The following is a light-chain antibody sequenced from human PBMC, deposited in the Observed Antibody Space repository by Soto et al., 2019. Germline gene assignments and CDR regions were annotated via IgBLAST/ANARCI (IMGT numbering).Light chain of an antibody. Sequence: QSVLTQPASVSGSPGQSITISCTGTSSDVGGYNYVSWYQQHPGKAPRLMIYEITNRPSGVSNRFSGSKSSNTASLTISGLQAEDEADYYCNSYTSNSSYVFGTGTKVTVL. CDR2: EIT. V-gene: IGLV2-14*01. CDR1: SSDVGGYNY. J-gene: IGLJ1*01. CDR3: NSYTSNSSYV.